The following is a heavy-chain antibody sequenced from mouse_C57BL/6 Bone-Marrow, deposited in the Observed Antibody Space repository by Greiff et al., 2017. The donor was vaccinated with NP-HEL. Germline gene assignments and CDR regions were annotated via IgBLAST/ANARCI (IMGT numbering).Heavy chain of an antibody. V-gene: IGHV14-4*01. J-gene: IGHJ4*01. CDR3: TTDYSNPYYYAMDY. D-gene: IGHD2-5*01. Sequence: VQLQQSGAELVRPGASVKLSCTASGFNIKDDYMHWVKQRPEQGLEWIGWIDPENGDTEYASKFQGKATITADTSSNTAYLQISSLTSEDTAVYYCTTDYSNPYYYAMDYWGQGTSVTVSS. CDR2: IDPENGDT. CDR1: GFNIKDDY.